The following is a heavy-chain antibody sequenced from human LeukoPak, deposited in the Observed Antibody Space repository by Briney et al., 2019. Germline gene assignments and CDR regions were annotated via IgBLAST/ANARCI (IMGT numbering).Heavy chain of an antibody. J-gene: IGHJ5*02. CDR3: AKSSRRGVIITEVGWFDP. CDR2: ISGSGGST. D-gene: IGHD3-10*01. Sequence: QPGGSLRLSCAASGFTFSSSWMSWVRQAPGKGLEWVSAISGSGGSTYYADSVKGRFTISRDNTKNTLYLQMNSLRAEHTAIYYCAKSSRRGVIITEVGWFDPWGQGTLVTVSS. CDR1: GFTFSSSW. V-gene: IGHV3-23*01.